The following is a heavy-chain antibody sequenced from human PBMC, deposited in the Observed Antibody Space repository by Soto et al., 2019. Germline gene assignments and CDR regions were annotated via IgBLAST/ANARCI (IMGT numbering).Heavy chain of an antibody. CDR3: ARGGRGALGAFDI. J-gene: IGHJ3*02. CDR1: GGPFGSYA. D-gene: IGHD2-15*01. Sequence: QVQLVQSGAEVKKPGSSVKVSCKAPGGPFGSYAISWVRQALGQGLGWMGGIIPIFGTANYAQKFQGRVTITADESTSTAYMELSSLRSEDTAVYYCARGGRGALGAFDIWGQGTMVTVSS. V-gene: IGHV1-69*01. CDR2: IIPIFGTA.